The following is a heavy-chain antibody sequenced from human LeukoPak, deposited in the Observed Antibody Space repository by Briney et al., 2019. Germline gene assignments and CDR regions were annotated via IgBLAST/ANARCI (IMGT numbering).Heavy chain of an antibody. CDR1: GYTLTELS. J-gene: IGHJ4*02. CDR3: ATDSSYCSGGSCYSEAN. D-gene: IGHD2-15*01. V-gene: IGHV1-24*01. CDR2: FDPEDGET. Sequence: ASVKVSCKVSGYTLTELSMHWVRQAPGKGLEWMGGFDPEDGETIYAQKFQGRVTMTEDTSTDTAYMELSSLRSEDTSVYYCATDSSYCSGGSCYSEANWGQGTLVTVSS.